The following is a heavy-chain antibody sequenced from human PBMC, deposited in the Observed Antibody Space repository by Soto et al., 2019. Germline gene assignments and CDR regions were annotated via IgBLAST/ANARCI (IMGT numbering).Heavy chain of an antibody. J-gene: IGHJ5*02. CDR3: ARMYRSGSGWFHP. CDR2: FYSSGSI. V-gene: IGHV4-31*10. CDR1: GCSITAGGYF. D-gene: IGHD2-15*01. Sequence: PSEALCVTWSGSGCSITAGGYFGSWIRQHPGKGLEWIGSFYSSGSIIYNPSLKSRVSISGDTSRNQFSMTLTSVTAADTALEYCARMYRSGSGWFHPRGKTTLVTVFS.